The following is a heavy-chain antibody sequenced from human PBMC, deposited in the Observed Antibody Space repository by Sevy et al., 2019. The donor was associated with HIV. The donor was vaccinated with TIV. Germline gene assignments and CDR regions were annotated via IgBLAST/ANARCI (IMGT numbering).Heavy chain of an antibody. J-gene: IGHJ4*02. CDR2: ISYDGSNK. Sequence: GGSLRLPCAASGFTFSSYGMYWVRQAPGKGLEWVAVISYDGSNKYYADSVKGRFTISRDNSKNTLYLQMNSLRAEDTAVYYCAKDHSYGSARPAWWGQGTLVTVSS. D-gene: IGHD5-18*01. CDR1: GFTFSSYG. V-gene: IGHV3-30*18. CDR3: AKDHSYGSARPAW.